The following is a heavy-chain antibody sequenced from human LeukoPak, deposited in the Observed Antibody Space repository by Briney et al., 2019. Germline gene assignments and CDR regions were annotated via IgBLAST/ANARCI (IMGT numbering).Heavy chain of an antibody. CDR3: AKRGCSVSSCTYFDC. CDR1: GFTFSSYW. CDR2: IKEDGSEK. D-gene: IGHD2-15*01. Sequence: GGSLRLSCAASGFTFSSYWMSWVRQAPGKGLEWVANIKEDGSEKYYVDSVKGRFTISRDNAKNSLYLQMNSLRAEDTAVYYCAKRGCSVSSCTYFDCWGQGTLVTVSS. V-gene: IGHV3-7*05. J-gene: IGHJ4*02.